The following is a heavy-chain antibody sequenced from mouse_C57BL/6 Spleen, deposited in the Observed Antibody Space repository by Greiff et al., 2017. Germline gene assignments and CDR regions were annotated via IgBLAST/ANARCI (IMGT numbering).Heavy chain of an antibody. Sequence: VQLQQPGAELVKPGASVKMSCKASGYTFTSYWITWVKQRPGQGLEWIGDIYPGSGSTNYNEKFKSKATLTGDTSSSTAYMQLSSLTSEDSAVYYCAGAWFAYWGQGTLVTVSA. CDR2: IYPGSGST. V-gene: IGHV1-55*01. CDR3: AGAWFAY. CDR1: GYTFTSYW. J-gene: IGHJ3*01.